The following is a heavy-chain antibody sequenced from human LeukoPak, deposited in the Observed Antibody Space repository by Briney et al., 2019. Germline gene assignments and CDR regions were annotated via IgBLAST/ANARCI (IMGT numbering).Heavy chain of an antibody. CDR2: IYSGGST. Sequence: GGSLRLSCAASGFTVTSNYMSWVRQAPGKGLEWVSVIYSGGSTYYADSVKGRFTISRDNSKNTLYLQMNSLRPDDTAVYYCAKDRVDGSGSQFDSWGQGSLVTVSS. V-gene: IGHV3-53*01. CDR3: AKDRVDGSGSQFDS. CDR1: GFTVTSNY. D-gene: IGHD3-10*01. J-gene: IGHJ4*02.